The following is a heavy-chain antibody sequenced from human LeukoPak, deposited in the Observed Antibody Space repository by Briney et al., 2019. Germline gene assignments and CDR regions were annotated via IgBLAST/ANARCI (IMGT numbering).Heavy chain of an antibody. CDR1: GFTFSDYY. D-gene: IGHD2-21*01. V-gene: IGHV3-11*01. J-gene: IGHJ6*03. Sequence: GGSLRLSCAASGFTFSDYYMSWIRQAPGKGLEWVSYISSSGSTIYYADSVKGRFTISRDNDKNSLYLQMNSLRAEDTAVYYCARVVVKDYYYYMDVWGKGTTVTISS. CDR3: ARVVVKDYYYYMDV. CDR2: ISSSGSTI.